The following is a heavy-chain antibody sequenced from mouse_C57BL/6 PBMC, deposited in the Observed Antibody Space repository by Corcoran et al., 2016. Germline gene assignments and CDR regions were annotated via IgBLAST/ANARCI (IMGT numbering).Heavy chain of an antibody. J-gene: IGHJ2*01. CDR3: ARGDTTVVAPYFDY. Sequence: EVQLQQSGPELVKPGASVKISCKASGYTFTDYYMNWVKQSHGQSLEWIGDINPNNGGTSYNQKFKGKATLTVDKSSSTAYMELRSLTSEDSAVYFCARGDTTVVAPYFDYWGQGTTLTVSS. V-gene: IGHV1-26*01. CDR1: GYTFTDYY. D-gene: IGHD1-1*01. CDR2: INPNNGGT.